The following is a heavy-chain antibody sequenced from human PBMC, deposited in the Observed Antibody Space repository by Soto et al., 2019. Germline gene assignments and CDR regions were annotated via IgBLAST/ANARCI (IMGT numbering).Heavy chain of an antibody. CDR1: GFTVSSNY. D-gene: IGHD6-19*01. CDR3: ARMWLVGAFDI. V-gene: IGHV3-53*01. J-gene: IGHJ3*02. CDR2: IYSGGST. Sequence: GGSPRLSCAASGFTVSSNYMSWVRQAPGKGLEWVSVIYSGGSTYYADSVKGRVTISRDNSKNTLYLQMNSLRAEDTAVYYCARMWLVGAFDIWGQGTMVTVSS.